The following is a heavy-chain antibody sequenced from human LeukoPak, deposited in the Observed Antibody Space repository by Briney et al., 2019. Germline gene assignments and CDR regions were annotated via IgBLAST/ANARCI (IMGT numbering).Heavy chain of an antibody. CDR2: IRYDGSNK. V-gene: IGHV3-30*02. CDR1: GFTFSSYG. CDR3: AKDPTLLWFGELCYFDY. J-gene: IGHJ4*02. Sequence: PGGSLRLSCAASGFTFSSYGMHWVRQAPGKGLEWVAFIRYDGSNKYYADSVKGRFTISRDNSKNTLYLQMNSLRAEDTAVYYCAKDPTLLWFGELCYFDYWGQGTLVTVSS. D-gene: IGHD3-10*01.